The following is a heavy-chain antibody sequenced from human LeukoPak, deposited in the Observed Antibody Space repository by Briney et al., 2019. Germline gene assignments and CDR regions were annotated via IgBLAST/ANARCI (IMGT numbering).Heavy chain of an antibody. CDR3: ARDSEVGVYYDTY. D-gene: IGHD3-3*01. Sequence: PSQTLSHTCTVSGGSISSGSYYWSWIRQPAGKGLEWIGRIYTSGSTNYNPSLKSRVTISVDTSKNEFSLKLSSATAADTAVYYCARDSEVGVYYDTYWGQGTLVTVSS. J-gene: IGHJ4*02. CDR1: GGSISSGSYY. V-gene: IGHV4-61*02. CDR2: IYTSGST.